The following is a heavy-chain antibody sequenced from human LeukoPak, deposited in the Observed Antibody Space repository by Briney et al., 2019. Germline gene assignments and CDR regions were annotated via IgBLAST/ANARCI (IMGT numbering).Heavy chain of an antibody. V-gene: IGHV3-23*01. CDR1: GFTFSTFA. J-gene: IGHJ4*02. D-gene: IGHD3-22*01. CDR3: AKDGYYDSTGYIDY. Sequence: AGGSLRLSCAASGFTFSTFAMIWVRQPPGKGLEWVSSIFPSGGEIHYADSVRGRFTISRDNSKSTLSLQMNSLRAEDTAIYYCAKDGYYDSTGYIDYWGQGTVVTVSS. CDR2: IFPSGGEI.